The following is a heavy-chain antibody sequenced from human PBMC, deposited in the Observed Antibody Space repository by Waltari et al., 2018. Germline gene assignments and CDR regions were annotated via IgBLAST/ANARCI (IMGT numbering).Heavy chain of an antibody. J-gene: IGHJ4*02. V-gene: IGHV3-33*01. D-gene: IGHD1-1*01. CDR2: IWYDGSNK. CDR3: ASGLGYMDY. CDR1: GFTFSSYG. Sequence: CAASGFTFSSYGMHWVRQAPGKGLEWVAVIWYDGSNKYYADSVKGRFTISRDNSKNTLYLQMNSLRAEDTAVYYCASGLGYMDYWGQGTLVTVSS.